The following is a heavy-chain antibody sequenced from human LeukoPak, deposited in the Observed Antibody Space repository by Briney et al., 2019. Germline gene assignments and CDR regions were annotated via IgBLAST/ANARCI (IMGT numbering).Heavy chain of an antibody. CDR3: ANENYYGSGSYLDY. D-gene: IGHD3-10*01. CDR1: GYTFTGYY. V-gene: IGHV1-2*02. J-gene: IGHJ4*02. CDR2: INPNSGGT. Sequence: ASVKVSCKASGYTFTGYYMHWVRQAPGQGLEWMGWINPNSGGTNYAQKFQGRVTMTRDTSISTAYMELSRLRSDDTAVYYGANENYYGSGSYLDYWGQGTLVTVSS.